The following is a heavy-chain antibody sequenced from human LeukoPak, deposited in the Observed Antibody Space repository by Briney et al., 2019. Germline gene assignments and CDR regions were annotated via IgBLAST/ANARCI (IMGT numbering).Heavy chain of an antibody. V-gene: IGHV3-23*01. CDR3: AKSSPPPLRY. Sequence: TGGSLRLSCAASGFTFSSYAMSWVRQAPGKGLEWVSVFSGSGGSTYYADSVKGRFTISRDNSKNTLYLQMNSLRAEDTAVYYCAKSSPPPLRYWGQGTLVTVSS. CDR1: GFTFSSYA. CDR2: FSGSGGST. J-gene: IGHJ4*02.